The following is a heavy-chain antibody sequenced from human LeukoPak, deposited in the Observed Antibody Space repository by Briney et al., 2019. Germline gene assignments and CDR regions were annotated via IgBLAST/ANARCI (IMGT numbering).Heavy chain of an antibody. V-gene: IGHV1-69*04. CDR1: VCIFSSYV. CDR3: ARDQGGGYYAPFDY. D-gene: IGHD1-26*01. J-gene: IGHJ4*02. CDR2: IIQTLWMA. Sequence: SVSDSCKPSVCIFSSYVISGVGQAPGQGREWLGRIIQTLWMANYAQKFPGRVTLPADKSTRAAYMELSRLTSEDTAVHFFARDQGGGYYAPFDYWGQGTLVTVSS.